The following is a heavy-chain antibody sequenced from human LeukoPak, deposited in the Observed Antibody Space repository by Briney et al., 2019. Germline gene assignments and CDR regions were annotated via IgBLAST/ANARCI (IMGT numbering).Heavy chain of an antibody. Sequence: GGSLRLSCAASGFTFSSYAMSWVRQAPGKGLEWVSAISGSGGSTYYADSVKGRFTISRDNSKNTLYLQMNSLRAEDTAVYYCAKVGPLRDSSRWRNYFDYWGQGTLVTVSS. CDR1: GFTFSSYA. CDR2: ISGSGGST. J-gene: IGHJ4*02. V-gene: IGHV3-23*01. CDR3: AKVGPLRDSSRWRNYFDY. D-gene: IGHD6-19*01.